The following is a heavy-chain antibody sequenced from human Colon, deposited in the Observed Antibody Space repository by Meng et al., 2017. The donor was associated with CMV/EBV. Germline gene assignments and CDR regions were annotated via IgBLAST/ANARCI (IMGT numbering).Heavy chain of an antibody. J-gene: IGHJ4*02. D-gene: IGHD6-25*01. CDR1: GFTFNTYG. CDR2: VSFDGSKK. Sequence: GESLKISCAASGFTFNTYGIHWVRQAPGKGLEWVASVSFDGSKKNYSDSVTGRFTISRDNSNNMQFLEMNSLRDEDSALYYCATGGGTQAAALGVFDFWGEGTLVTVSS. V-gene: IGHV3-33*08. CDR3: ATGGGTQAAALGVFDF.